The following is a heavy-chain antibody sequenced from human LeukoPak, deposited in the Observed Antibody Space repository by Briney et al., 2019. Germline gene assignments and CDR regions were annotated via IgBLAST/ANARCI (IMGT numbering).Heavy chain of an antibody. CDR3: ARDVYDSGRGAFDI. CDR2: IKQDGSEK. D-gene: IGHD3-10*01. Sequence: PGGSLRLSCAASGFTFSSYWMSWVRQAPGKGLEWVANIKQDGSEKYYVDSVKGRFTISRDNAKNSLFLQMNSLRAEDTAVYYCARDVYDSGRGAFDILGQGTMVTVSS. J-gene: IGHJ3*02. CDR1: GFTFSSYW. V-gene: IGHV3-7*01.